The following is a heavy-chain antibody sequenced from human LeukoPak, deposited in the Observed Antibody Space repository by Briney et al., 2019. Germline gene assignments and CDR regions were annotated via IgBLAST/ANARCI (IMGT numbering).Heavy chain of an antibody. CDR3: ASPLRGWCCSSTSCSPMDV. CDR1: GGSISSSSYY. D-gene: IGHD2-2*01. CDR2: IYYSGST. J-gene: IGHJ6*04. Sequence: SETLSLTCTVSGGSISSSSYYWGWIRQPPGKGLEWIGSIYYSGSTYYNPSLKSRVTISVDTSKNQFSLKLSSVTAADTAVYYCASPLRGWCCSSTSCSPMDVWGKGTTVTVSS. V-gene: IGHV4-39*01.